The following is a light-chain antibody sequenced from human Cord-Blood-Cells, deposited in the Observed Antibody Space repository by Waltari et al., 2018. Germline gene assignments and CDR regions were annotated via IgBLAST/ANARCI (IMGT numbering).Light chain of an antibody. CDR3: QQRSNWPLT. CDR1: QSVSSY. J-gene: IGKJ4*01. Sequence: ILLTQSPATLSVSPRGGAPLSCRASQSVSSYLAWYQQKPGQAPRLLIYEASNRATGIPARFSGSGSGTDFTLTISSLEPEDFAVYYCQQRSNWPLTFGGGTKVEIK. V-gene: IGKV3-11*01. CDR2: EAS.